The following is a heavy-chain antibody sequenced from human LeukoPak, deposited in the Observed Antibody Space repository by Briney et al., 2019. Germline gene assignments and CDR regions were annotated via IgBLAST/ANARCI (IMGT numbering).Heavy chain of an antibody. D-gene: IGHD6-19*01. CDR1: GGSISSYY. CDR2: IYYSGST. J-gene: IGHJ4*02. CDR3: AKYEAVAGTPYYFDY. Sequence: SETLSLTCTVSGGSISSYYWSWIRQPPGKGLEWIGYIYYSGSTNYNPSLKSRVTISVDTSKNQFSLKLSSVTAADTAVYYCAKYEAVAGTPYYFDYWGQGTLVTVSS. V-gene: IGHV4-59*08.